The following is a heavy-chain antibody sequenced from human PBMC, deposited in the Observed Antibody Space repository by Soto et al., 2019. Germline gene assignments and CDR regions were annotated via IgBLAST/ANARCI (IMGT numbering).Heavy chain of an antibody. CDR2: IFYTGST. V-gene: IGHV4-59*01. CDR3: AREGLTGTIGLYYYYGLDV. CDR1: GGSISSYY. J-gene: IGHJ6*02. Sequence: PSEPLSLTCTVSGGSISSYYWNWIRQPPGKGLEWIGYIFYTGSTNYNPSLKSRVTISVDTSKNQFSLKLSSVTAADTAVYYCAREGLTGTIGLYYYYGLDVWAQGTTVTVSS. D-gene: IGHD1-7*01.